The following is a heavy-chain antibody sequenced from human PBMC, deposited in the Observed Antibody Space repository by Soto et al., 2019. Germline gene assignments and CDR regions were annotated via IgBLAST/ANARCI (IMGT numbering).Heavy chain of an antibody. Sequence: ASVKVSCKVSGYTLTELSMHWVRQAPGKGLEWMGGFDPEDGETIYAQKFQGRVTMTEDTSTDTAYMELSSLRSEDTAVYYCTRAWRRTTGTTWSVDHWGQGTLVTVSS. CDR2: FDPEDGET. CDR3: TRAWRRTTGTTWSVDH. CDR1: GYTLTELS. V-gene: IGHV1-24*01. J-gene: IGHJ4*02. D-gene: IGHD1-1*01.